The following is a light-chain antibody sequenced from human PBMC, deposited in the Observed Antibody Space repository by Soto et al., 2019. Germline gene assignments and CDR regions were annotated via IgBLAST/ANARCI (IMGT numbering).Light chain of an antibody. V-gene: IGKV3-15*01. CDR3: QQYNSYSGT. CDR1: QSVSSN. Sequence: IVMTQSPGTLSLSPGQRATLSCRASQSVSSNLAWYQQKPGQAPRLLIYGAYTRATGITARFSGSGSGTEFTLTISSLQPDDFATYYCQQYNSYSGTFGQGTQVEIK. CDR2: GAY. J-gene: IGKJ1*01.